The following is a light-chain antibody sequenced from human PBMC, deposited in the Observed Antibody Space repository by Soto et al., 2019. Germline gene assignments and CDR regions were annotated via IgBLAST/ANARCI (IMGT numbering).Light chain of an antibody. J-gene: IGLJ3*02. CDR2: G. CDR1: NSNIGAGYP. V-gene: IGLV1-40*01. Sequence: QSVLTQPPSVSGAPGQRVTISCTGSNSNIGAGYPVHWYQQLPGTAPKLLVAGNRPSGVPDRFSVSKSGASASLAITGLQAEDEADYYCQSYDSSLSRRWVFGGGTKLTVL. CDR3: QSYDSSLSRRWV.